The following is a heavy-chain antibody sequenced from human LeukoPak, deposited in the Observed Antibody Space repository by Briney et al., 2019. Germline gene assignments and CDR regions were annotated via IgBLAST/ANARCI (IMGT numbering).Heavy chain of an antibody. V-gene: IGHV4-39*01. CDR3: ARQADFALVEMATIMFDY. Sequence: PSETLSLTCTVSGGSISTSSYYWGWIRQPPGKGLEWIGSLHHTGSTYYNPSLKSRVNISVDTSKNQFSLKLNSVTAAGTAVYYCARQADFALVEMATIMFDYWGQGTLVTVSS. CDR2: LHHTGST. CDR1: GGSISTSSYY. D-gene: IGHD5-24*01. J-gene: IGHJ4*02.